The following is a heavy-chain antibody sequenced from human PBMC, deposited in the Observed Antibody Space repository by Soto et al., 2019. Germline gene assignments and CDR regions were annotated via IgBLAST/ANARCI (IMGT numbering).Heavy chain of an antibody. CDR1: GGSISSYY. Sequence: SETLSLTCTVPGGSISSYYWNWIRQPPGKGLEWIGDIYYSGSSTYNPSLKSRVTISVDMSRNQFSLKLSSVTAADTAVYYCARLEDYDSSGYPTPNFDYWGQGTLVTVSS. CDR2: IYYSGSS. V-gene: IGHV4-59*01. CDR3: ARLEDYDSSGYPTPNFDY. J-gene: IGHJ4*02. D-gene: IGHD3-22*01.